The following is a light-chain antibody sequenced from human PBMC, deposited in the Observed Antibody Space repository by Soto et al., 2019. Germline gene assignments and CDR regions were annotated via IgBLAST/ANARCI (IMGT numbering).Light chain of an antibody. CDR3: QQSHFWT. V-gene: IGKV1-5*03. CDR2: KAS. CDR1: QTIGDW. J-gene: IGKJ1*01. Sequence: DIQMTQSPSTLPASVGDRVTITCRASQTIGDWLAWYQQKPGKVPKLLIYKASTLEGGVPSRFSGSGSGTEFTLTISSLQPDDFATYYCQQSHFWTFGQGTKVEIK.